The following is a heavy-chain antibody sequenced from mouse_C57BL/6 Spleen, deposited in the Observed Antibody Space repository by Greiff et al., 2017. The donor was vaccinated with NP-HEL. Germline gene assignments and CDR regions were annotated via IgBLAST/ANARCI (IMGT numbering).Heavy chain of an antibody. CDR1: GYTFTDYY. CDR3: ARPTYYSNYGFAY. CDR2: INPYNGGT. V-gene: IGHV1-19*01. Sequence: EVQLQQSGPVLVKPGASVKMFCKASGYTFTDYYMNWVKQSHGKSLEWIGVINPYNGGTSYNQKFKGKATLTVDKYSSTAYMELNNLTSEDSAVYYCARPTYYSNYGFAYWGQGTLVTVSA. D-gene: IGHD2-5*01. J-gene: IGHJ3*01.